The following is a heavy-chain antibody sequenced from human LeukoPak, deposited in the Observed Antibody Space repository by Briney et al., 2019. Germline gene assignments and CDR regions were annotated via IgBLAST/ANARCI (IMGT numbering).Heavy chain of an antibody. CDR2: INPNTGGT. CDR1: GYTLTGYF. D-gene: IGHD1-1*01. V-gene: IGHV1-2*02. CDR3: AKDTTPQDAFDI. J-gene: IGHJ3*02. Sequence: ASVKVSCKASGYTLTGYFMHWVRQAPGQELEWVGWINPNTGGTLYARKFQGRVTMTRDTSINTAYLELSSLRSDDTAVYFCAKDTTPQDAFDIWGQGTMVTVSS.